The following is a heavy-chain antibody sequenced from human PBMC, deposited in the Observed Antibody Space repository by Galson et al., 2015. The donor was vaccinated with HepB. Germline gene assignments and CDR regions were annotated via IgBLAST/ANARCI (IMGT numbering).Heavy chain of an antibody. CDR1: DDSISSGGYY. CDR3: ARDLTCSGGCGSNRYSDL. J-gene: IGHJ2*01. V-gene: IGHV4-31*03. Sequence: SLTCTVSDDSISSGGYYWTWFRQHPGKGLEWIGYVYRSGFAYYNPSLKSRVAMSVDTSENQFSLKLRSVTASDTAIYYCARDLTCSGGCGSNRYSDL. CDR2: VYRSGFA. D-gene: IGHD2-15*01.